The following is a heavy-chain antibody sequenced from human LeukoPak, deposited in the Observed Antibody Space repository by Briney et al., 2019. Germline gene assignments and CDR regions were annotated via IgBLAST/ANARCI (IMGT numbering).Heavy chain of an antibody. CDR2: ISYDGSNK. CDR3: ARDLRYGDYYYGMDV. CDR1: GFTFSSYA. J-gene: IGHJ6*02. Sequence: GGSLRLSCAASGFTFSSYAMHWVRQAPGKGLEWVAVISYDGSNKYYADSVKGRFTISRDNSKNTLYLQMNSLRAEDTAVYYCARDLRYGDYYYGMDVWGQGTTVTVSS. V-gene: IGHV3-30-3*01. D-gene: IGHD4-17*01.